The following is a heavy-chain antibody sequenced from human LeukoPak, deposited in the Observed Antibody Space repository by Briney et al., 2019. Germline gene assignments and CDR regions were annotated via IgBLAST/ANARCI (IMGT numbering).Heavy chain of an antibody. CDR1: GYTFTSYD. CDR2: MNPNSGNT. V-gene: IGHV1-8*03. CDR3: ARAGSITIFGVVIMAAFDI. Sequence: GASVKVSCKASGYTFTSYDINWVRQATGQGLEWMGWMNPNSGNTGYAQKFQGRVTITRNISISTAYMELSSLRSEDTAVYYCARAGSITIFGVVIMAAFDIWGQGTMVTVSS. D-gene: IGHD3-3*01. J-gene: IGHJ3*02.